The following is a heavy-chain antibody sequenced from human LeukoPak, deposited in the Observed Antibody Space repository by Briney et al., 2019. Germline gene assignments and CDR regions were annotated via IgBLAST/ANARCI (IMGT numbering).Heavy chain of an antibody. D-gene: IGHD4-11*01. CDR3: AKDRVPDSIWSFDT. V-gene: IGHV3-23*01. CDR2: IYGGGSGET. CDR1: GFSFSTYT. Sequence: PGGSLRLSCVGSGFSFSTYTMNWGRQAPGKGLEWVSGIYGGGSGETFYADSVKGRFTISRDNSKNILYLQMDSLRAEDTAIYFCAKDRVPDSIWSFDTWGQGTMVTVSS. J-gene: IGHJ3*02.